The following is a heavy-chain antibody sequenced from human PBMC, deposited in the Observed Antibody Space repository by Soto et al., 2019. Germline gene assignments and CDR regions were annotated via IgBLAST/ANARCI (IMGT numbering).Heavy chain of an antibody. Sequence: SETLSLTCAVYGGSFSGYYWSWIRQPPGKGLEWIGYIYYSGSTNYNPSLKSRVTISVDTSKNQFSLKLSSVTAADTAVYYCARVGLDSSGYYSYYYYGMDVWGQGTTVTVSS. CDR1: GGSFSGYY. CDR2: IYYSGST. J-gene: IGHJ6*02. D-gene: IGHD3-22*01. V-gene: IGHV4-59*01. CDR3: ARVGLDSSGYYSYYYYGMDV.